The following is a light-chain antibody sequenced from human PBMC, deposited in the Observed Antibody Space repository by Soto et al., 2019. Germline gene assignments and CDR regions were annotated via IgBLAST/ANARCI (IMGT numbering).Light chain of an antibody. Sequence: EIVLTQSPGTLSLFPGERATLSCRASQSVSSRNLAWYRQKPGQAPSLLIYGAFNRATGIPDRFSGSGSASEFCLTISRLEPADFAVYYCLVYGDSPPAYTFGQGTKLDIK. CDR3: LVYGDSPPAYT. CDR1: QSVSSRN. V-gene: IGKV3-20*01. CDR2: GAF. J-gene: IGKJ2*01.